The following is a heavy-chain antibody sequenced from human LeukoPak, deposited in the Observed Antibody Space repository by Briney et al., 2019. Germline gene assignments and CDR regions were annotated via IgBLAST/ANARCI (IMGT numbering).Heavy chain of an antibody. V-gene: IGHV1-18*01. CDR2: ISSYNGNT. Sequence: ASVKVSCKASGYTFTYHGFSWVRQAPGQGLEGMGWISSYNGNTNYLEKFQGRLTMTTDTSTSTTYMELRSLTSDYTAVYYCARDRGSAGTGGAYWGQGSLVTVSS. CDR3: ARDRGSAGTGGAY. J-gene: IGHJ4*02. D-gene: IGHD6-13*01. CDR1: GYTFTYHG.